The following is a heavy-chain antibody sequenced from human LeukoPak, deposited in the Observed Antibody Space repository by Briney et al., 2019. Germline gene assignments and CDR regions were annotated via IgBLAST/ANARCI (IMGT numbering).Heavy chain of an antibody. D-gene: IGHD1-26*01. V-gene: IGHV1-69*13. CDR3: ARGGESYLAGSYYYMDV. CDR2: IIPIFGTA. Sequence: GASVKVSCKASGGTFSSYAISWVRQAPGQGLEWMGGIIPIFGTANYAQKFQGRVTITADESTSTAYMELSSLRSEDTAVYYCARGGESYLAGSYYYMDVWGKGTTVTISS. CDR1: GGTFSSYA. J-gene: IGHJ6*03.